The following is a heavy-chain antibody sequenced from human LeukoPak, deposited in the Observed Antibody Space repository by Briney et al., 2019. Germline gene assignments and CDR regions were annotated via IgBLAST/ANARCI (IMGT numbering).Heavy chain of an antibody. CDR1: GYTLTSYD. D-gene: IGHD6-19*01. V-gene: IGHV1-8*03. CDR2: MNPNSGNT. Sequence: ASVKVSCKASGYTLTSYDINWVRQATGQGLEWMGWMNPNSGNTGYAQKFQGRVTITRNTSISTAYMELSSLRSEDTAVYYCARVGTVAGGSNWFDPWGQGTLVTVSS. CDR3: ARVGTVAGGSNWFDP. J-gene: IGHJ5*02.